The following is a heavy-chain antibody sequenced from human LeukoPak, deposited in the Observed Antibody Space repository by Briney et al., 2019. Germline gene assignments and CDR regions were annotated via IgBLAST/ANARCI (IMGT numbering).Heavy chain of an antibody. V-gene: IGHV4-59*08. CDR1: GGSINSYY. Sequence: PPETLSLTCTVSGGSINSYYWSWIRQPPGKRLEWGGYIYYSGSTSYNPSLKSRVTISVDTSKNQFSLKLNSVTAADTAVYYCARRKNSAWSTDAFDIWGQGTMVTVSS. CDR3: ARRKNSAWSTDAFDI. D-gene: IGHD6-19*01. CDR2: IYYSGST. J-gene: IGHJ3*02.